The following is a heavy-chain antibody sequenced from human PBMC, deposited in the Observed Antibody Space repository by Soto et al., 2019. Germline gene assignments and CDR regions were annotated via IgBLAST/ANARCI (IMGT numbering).Heavy chain of an antibody. J-gene: IGHJ5*02. Sequence: SGTLILPCTVSGGTLSSYYLSWVRQAPGKGLEWVWVIYYSGSTNYKPSLKSRVTISVDTSKNQFSLKLSSVTAADTAVDYCARASGGYDFWSGYYTVEWFDPWGQGTLVTVSS. D-gene: IGHD3-3*01. CDR2: IYYSGST. V-gene: IGHV4-59*01. CDR1: GGTLSSYY. CDR3: ARASGGYDFWSGYYTVEWFDP.